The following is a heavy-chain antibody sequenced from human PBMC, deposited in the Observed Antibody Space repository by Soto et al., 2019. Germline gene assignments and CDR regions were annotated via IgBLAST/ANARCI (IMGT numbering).Heavy chain of an antibody. J-gene: IGHJ6*02. CDR1: SGPSSSHN. CDR3: VRQGIGNLHGLVDV. V-gene: IGHV4-59*08. Sequence: QVQLQQSGPGLVKPSETLSLTCSVSSGPSSSHNWGWIRQPPGRGLEWIGYVYSTGGTSYNPSLQSRVTISADTSTNNISLTLTSVTAADTAVYYCVRQGIGNLHGLVDVWGQGTTVRVSS. CDR2: VYSTGGT. D-gene: IGHD1-1*01.